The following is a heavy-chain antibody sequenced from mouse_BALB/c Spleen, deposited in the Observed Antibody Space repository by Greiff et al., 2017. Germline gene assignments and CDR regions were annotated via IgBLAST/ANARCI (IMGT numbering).Heavy chain of an antibody. CDR1: GYAFTNYL. D-gene: IGHD3-1*01. J-gene: IGHJ3*01. V-gene: IGHV1-54*01. CDR2: INPGSGGT. CDR3: ARARATFSWFAY. Sequence: VQLVESGAELVRPGTSVKVSCKASGYAFTNYLIEWVKQRPGQGLEWIGVINPGSGGTNYNEKFKGKATLTADKSSSTAYMQLSSLTSDDSAVYFCARARATFSWFAYWGQGTLVTVSA.